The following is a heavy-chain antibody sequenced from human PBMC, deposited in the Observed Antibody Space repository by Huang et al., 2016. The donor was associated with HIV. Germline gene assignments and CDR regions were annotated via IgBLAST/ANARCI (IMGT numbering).Heavy chain of an antibody. CDR1: GFSFTSYW. J-gene: IGHJ4*02. Sequence: EVQLVQSGVEVKKPGESLKISCKGSGFSFTSYWIGWVRQMPGEGLEWMGIIVPGNSNTFYSPAFQCQVTISADKYTRTAYLQWSSLKASDSAIYYCAIHDSNDFTFDDWGQGTLVAVSS. CDR3: AIHDSNDFTFDD. V-gene: IGHV5-51*03. CDR2: IVPGNSNT. D-gene: IGHD5-18*01.